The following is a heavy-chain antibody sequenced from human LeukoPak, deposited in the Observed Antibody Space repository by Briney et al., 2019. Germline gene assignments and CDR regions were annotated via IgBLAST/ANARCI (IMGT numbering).Heavy chain of an antibody. V-gene: IGHV3-30*03. CDR1: GFTFSSYG. CDR2: ISYDGSNK. J-gene: IGHJ6*03. Sequence: GGSLRLSCAASGFTFSSYGMHWVRQAPGKGLEWVAVISYDGSNKYYADSVKGRFTISRDNSKNTLYLQMNSLRAEDTAVYYCARDMFAGSYYYYYMDVWGKETTVTISS. CDR3: ARDMFAGSYYYYYMDV. D-gene: IGHD3-10*01.